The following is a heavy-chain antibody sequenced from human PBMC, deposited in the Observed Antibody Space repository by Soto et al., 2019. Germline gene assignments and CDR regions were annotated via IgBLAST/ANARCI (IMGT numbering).Heavy chain of an antibody. CDR1: GFTFSSYS. J-gene: IGHJ4*02. D-gene: IGHD2-8*01. Sequence: HLGGSLRLSCAASGFTFSSYSMNWVRQAPGKGLEWVSYISSSSSSIHYADSVKGRFTISRDNAENSLYLQMNSLRDEDTAVYYCAILSDFVVLPAGILDYWGPGPLVTVS. CDR2: ISSSSSSI. CDR3: AILSDFVVLPAGILDY. V-gene: IGHV3-48*02.